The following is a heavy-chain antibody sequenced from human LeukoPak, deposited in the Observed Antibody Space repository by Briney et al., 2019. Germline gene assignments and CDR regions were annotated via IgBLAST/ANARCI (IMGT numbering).Heavy chain of an antibody. J-gene: IGHJ4*02. CDR3: ARETGSAVGSTDFDY. CDR2: ISYDGSNK. Sequence: GRSLRLSCAASGFIFSHYGMHWVRQAPGKGLEWVAVISYDGSNKYYADSVKGRFTISRDNSKNTPYLQMNSLRAEDTAVYYCARETGSAVGSTDFDYWGQGTLVTVSS. D-gene: IGHD4-17*01. CDR1: GFIFSHYG. V-gene: IGHV3-30*03.